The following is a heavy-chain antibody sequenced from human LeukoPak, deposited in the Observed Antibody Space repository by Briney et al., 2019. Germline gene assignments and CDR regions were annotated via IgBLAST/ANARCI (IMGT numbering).Heavy chain of an antibody. D-gene: IGHD4-23*01. CDR3: AREVSRWPYYFDY. V-gene: IGHV4-30-4*01. CDR1: GGSICSGDYY. CDR2: IYYSGST. Sequence: SETLSLTCTVSGGSICSGDYYWSWIRQPPGKGLEWIGFIYYSGSTYYNPSLKSRVTISVDTSKNQFSLKLSSVTAADTAVYYCAREVSRWPYYFDYWGQGTLVTVSS. J-gene: IGHJ4*02.